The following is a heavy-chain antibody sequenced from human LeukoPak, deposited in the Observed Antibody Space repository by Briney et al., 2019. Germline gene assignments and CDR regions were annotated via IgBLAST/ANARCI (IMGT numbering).Heavy chain of an antibody. D-gene: IGHD4-17*01. J-gene: IGHJ4*02. CDR3: ARRYGDSSLDY. V-gene: IGHV1-2*02. CDR2: INPNSGGT. Sequence: GASVKVSCKASGYTFIDYNMHWVRQAPGQGLEWMGWINPNSGGTNYAQKFQGRVTMTRDTSISTVYMELSRLRSDDTAVYYCARRYGDSSLDYWGQGTLVTVSS. CDR1: GYTFIDYN.